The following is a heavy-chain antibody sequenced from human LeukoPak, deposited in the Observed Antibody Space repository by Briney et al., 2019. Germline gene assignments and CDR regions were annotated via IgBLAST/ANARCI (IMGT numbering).Heavy chain of an antibody. CDR1: GYTFTSYY. CDR3: ARIFQGFGELSEPLDY. Sequence: ASVKVSCKASGYTFTSYYMHWVGQAPGQGLEWMGIINPSGCSTSYAQKFQGRVTMTRDTSTSTVYMELSSLRSEDTAVYYCARIFQGFGELSEPLDYWGQGTLVTVSS. V-gene: IGHV1-46*01. D-gene: IGHD3-10*01. J-gene: IGHJ4*02. CDR2: INPSGCST.